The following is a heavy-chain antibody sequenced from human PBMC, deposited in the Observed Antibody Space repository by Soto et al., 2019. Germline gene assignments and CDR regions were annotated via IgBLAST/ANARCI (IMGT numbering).Heavy chain of an antibody. CDR2: IDPSDSYT. Sequence: GESLKISCKGSGYSFTSYWISWVRQMPGKGLEWMGRIDPSDSYTNYSPSFQGHVTISADKSISTAYLQWSSLKASDTAMYYCARSKRYSSSSSSWFDPWGQGTLVTSPQ. V-gene: IGHV5-10-1*01. CDR1: GYSFTSYW. D-gene: IGHD6-13*01. CDR3: ARSKRYSSSSSSWFDP. J-gene: IGHJ5*02.